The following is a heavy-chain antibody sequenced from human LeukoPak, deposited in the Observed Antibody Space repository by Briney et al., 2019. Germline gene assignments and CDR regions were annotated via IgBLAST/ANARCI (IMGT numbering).Heavy chain of an antibody. CDR1: GFTFSSYG. CDR3: ARDGTMDYYGSGSSDY. CDR2: IWYDGSNK. J-gene: IGHJ4*02. Sequence: GRSLRLSCAASGFTFSSYGMHWVRQAPGKGLEWVAVIWYDGSNKYYADSVKGRFTISRDNSKNTLYLQMNSLRAEDTAVYYCARDGTMDYYGSGSSDYWGQGTLVTVSS. D-gene: IGHD3-10*01. V-gene: IGHV3-33*01.